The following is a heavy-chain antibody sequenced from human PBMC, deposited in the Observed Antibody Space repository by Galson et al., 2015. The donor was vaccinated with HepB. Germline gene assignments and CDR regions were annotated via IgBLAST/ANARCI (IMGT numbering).Heavy chain of an antibody. D-gene: IGHD1-26*01. V-gene: IGHV4-39*01. CDR2: IYYSGST. J-gene: IGHJ4*02. Sequence: ETLSLTCTVSGGSISSSSYYWGWIRQPPGKGLEWIGSIYYSGSTYYNPSLKSRVTISVDTSKNQFSLKLSSVTAADTAVYYCARDGGRSDYWGQGTLVTVSS. CDR1: GGSISSSSYY. CDR3: ARDGGRSDY.